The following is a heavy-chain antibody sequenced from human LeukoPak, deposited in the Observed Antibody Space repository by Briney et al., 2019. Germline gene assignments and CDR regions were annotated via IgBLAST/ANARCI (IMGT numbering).Heavy chain of an antibody. CDR3: AKRISSTYDSSGYSFDY. Sequence: ASVKVSCKASGGTFSSFAISWVRQAPGQGLEWMGRIIPTLGLANYPQKFQGRVAITADKPTSTAYMELSSLRSEDTAVYYCAKRISSTYDSSGYSFDYWGQGTLVTVSS. V-gene: IGHV1-69*04. CDR2: IIPTLGLA. D-gene: IGHD3-22*01. J-gene: IGHJ4*02. CDR1: GGTFSSFA.